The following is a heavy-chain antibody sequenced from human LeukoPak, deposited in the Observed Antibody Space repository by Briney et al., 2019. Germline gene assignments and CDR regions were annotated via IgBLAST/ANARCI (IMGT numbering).Heavy chain of an antibody. CDR1: KFTFSEYY. J-gene: IGHJ4*02. D-gene: IGHD3-22*01. V-gene: IGHV3-11*05. CDR3: ARVVSSGSPLDY. CDR2: ISNSGTNT. Sequence: GGSLRLSCAASKFTFSEYYMSWIRQAPGKGLEWVSYISNSGTNTKYADSVKGRFTISRDNAKNSLYLQMNSLRADDTAVYYCARVVSSGSPLDYWGQGTLVTVSS.